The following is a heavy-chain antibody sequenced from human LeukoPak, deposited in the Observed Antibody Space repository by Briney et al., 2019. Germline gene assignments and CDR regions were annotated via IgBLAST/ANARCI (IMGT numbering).Heavy chain of an antibody. CDR1: GGSMNSYY. J-gene: IGHJ1*01. V-gene: IGHV4-59*01. Sequence: AETLSLTCTVSGGSMNSYYWTWMRQPPGKRLEWIGYTSNSGSTGYNPSLKSRVTISVDTSKNQLSLKLNSVTTTDTAVYYCARGTETSAWLLQHWGQGTMVAVSS. D-gene: IGHD2-2*01. CDR2: TSNSGST. CDR3: ARGTETSAWLLQH.